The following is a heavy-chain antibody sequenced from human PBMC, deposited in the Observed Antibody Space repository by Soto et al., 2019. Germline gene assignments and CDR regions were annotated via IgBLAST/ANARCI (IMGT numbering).Heavy chain of an antibody. CDR1: GYTFTGFQ. Sequence: QVQLVQSGAEVKQPGASVKVSCKASGYTFTGFQIHWVRQAPGQGLEWMGWINPNGGGRNYAQKFQGWVTMTRDTSISTAYMELSRLKSDDTAVYYCARGSVGPTTDFDYWGQGTLVTVSS. CDR2: INPNGGGR. V-gene: IGHV1-2*04. D-gene: IGHD1-26*01. J-gene: IGHJ4*02. CDR3: ARGSVGPTTDFDY.